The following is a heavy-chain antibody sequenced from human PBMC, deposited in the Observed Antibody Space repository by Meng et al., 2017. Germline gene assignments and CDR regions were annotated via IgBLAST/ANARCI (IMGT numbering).Heavy chain of an antibody. J-gene: IGHJ6*01. CDR2: INPSGGST. V-gene: IGHV1-46*01. Sequence: ASVKVSCKASGYTFTSYYMHWVRQAPGQGLEWMGIINPSGGSTSYAQKFQGRVTMTRDTSTSTVYMELSSLRSEDTAVYYCASLHIAVAGNLRGGGDMGVWGQGNTV. CDR1: GYTFTSYY. CDR3: ASLHIAVAGNLRGGGDMGV. D-gene: IGHD6-19*01.